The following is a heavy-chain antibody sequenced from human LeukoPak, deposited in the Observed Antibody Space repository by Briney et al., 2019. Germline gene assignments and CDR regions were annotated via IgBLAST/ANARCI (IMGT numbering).Heavy chain of an antibody. CDR3: AREPLGYDFWSGYQENWFDP. CDR2: INHSGST. J-gene: IGHJ5*02. Sequence: SETLSLTCAVYGGSFSGYYWSWIRQPPGKGLEWIGEINHSGSTNYNPSLKSRVTISVDTSKNRFSLKLSSVTAADTAVYYCAREPLGYDFWSGYQENWFDPWGQGTLVTVSS. V-gene: IGHV4-34*01. CDR1: GGSFSGYY. D-gene: IGHD3-3*01.